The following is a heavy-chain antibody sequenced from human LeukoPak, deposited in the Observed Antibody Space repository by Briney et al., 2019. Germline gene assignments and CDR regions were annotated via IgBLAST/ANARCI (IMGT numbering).Heavy chain of an antibody. J-gene: IGHJ4*02. CDR2: IKQDGSEM. V-gene: IGHV3-7*01. CDR3: ANHYSNYEGYFDY. D-gene: IGHD4-4*01. Sequence: GGSLRLSCAASGFTFSSYWMSWVRQAPGKGLEWVANIKQDGSEMYYVDSVKGRFTISRDNAKNSLSLQMNSLRAEDTAVYYCANHYSNYEGYFDYWGQGTPVTVSS. CDR1: GFTFSSYW.